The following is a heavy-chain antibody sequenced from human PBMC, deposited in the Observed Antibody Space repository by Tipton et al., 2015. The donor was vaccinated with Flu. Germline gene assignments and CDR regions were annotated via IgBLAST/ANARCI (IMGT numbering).Heavy chain of an antibody. D-gene: IGHD3-10*01. V-gene: IGHV4-39*01. CDR3: ARPYGPFNWFDP. CDR1: GGSISSSSDY. J-gene: IGHJ5*02. Sequence: TLSLTCNVSGGSISSSSDYWGWIRQPPGKGLEWIGTIYYSGGTYYNTSLRSRVAISVDTSKNQFSLRLSSVTAADTAVYYCARPYGPFNWFDPWGQGTLVTVSS. CDR2: IYYSGGT.